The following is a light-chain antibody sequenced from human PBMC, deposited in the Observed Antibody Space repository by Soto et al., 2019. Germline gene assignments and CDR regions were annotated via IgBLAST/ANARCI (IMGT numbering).Light chain of an antibody. V-gene: IGLV2-11*01. CDR1: RSDVGGYNY. J-gene: IGLJ1*01. CDR2: DVS. Sequence: QSALTQPRSVSGSPGQSVTISCTGTRSDVGGYNYVSWYQQHPGKAPKLMIYDVSKRPSGVPDRFSGSKSGNTASLTISGLQAEDDADYYCCSYAGSDTYVFGTGTKVTVL. CDR3: CSYAGSDTYV.